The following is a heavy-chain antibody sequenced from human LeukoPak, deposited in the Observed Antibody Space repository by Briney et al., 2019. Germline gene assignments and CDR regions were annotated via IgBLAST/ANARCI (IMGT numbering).Heavy chain of an antibody. CDR3: ARIVGATYYYYYMDV. J-gene: IGHJ6*03. CDR1: GFTFSSYT. CDR2: ISSSGTTI. Sequence: PGGSLRLSCAASGFTFSSYTINWIRQAPGKGLEWISYISSSGTTISYADSVRGRFTISRDNAKNSLFLQMNSLRAEDTAVYYCARIVGATYYYYYMDVWGKGTTVTISS. D-gene: IGHD1-26*01. V-gene: IGHV3-48*01.